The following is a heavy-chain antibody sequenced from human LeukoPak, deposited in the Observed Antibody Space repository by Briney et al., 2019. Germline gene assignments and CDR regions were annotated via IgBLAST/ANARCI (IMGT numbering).Heavy chain of an antibody. Sequence: PEASVKVSCKASGYTFTSYGISWVRQATGQGLEWMGWMNPKSGNTGSAQRFQGRVTLTRDTSISTAYMELSSLRSEDTAVYYCARVWGSIDYWGQGTLVTVSS. J-gene: IGHJ4*02. CDR2: MNPKSGNT. CDR1: GYTFTSYG. D-gene: IGHD7-27*01. V-gene: IGHV1-8*02. CDR3: ARVWGSIDY.